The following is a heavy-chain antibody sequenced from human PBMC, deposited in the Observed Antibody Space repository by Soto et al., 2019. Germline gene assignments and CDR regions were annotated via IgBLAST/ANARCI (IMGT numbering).Heavy chain of an antibody. CDR1: GLTFTSLH. CDR2: IQGSDLNT. CDR3: VTHSWNY. D-gene: IGHD1-1*01. Sequence: EVQLLESGGGLVQPGGSLRLSCAVSGLTFTSLHSSWVRQPPGKGLEWVSAIQGSDLNTYYADYVRGRFTISSDISNNTLFLQMNSLSAEDTAVYFCVTHSWNYWGQGTLVTVSS. V-gene: IGHV3-23*01. J-gene: IGHJ4*02.